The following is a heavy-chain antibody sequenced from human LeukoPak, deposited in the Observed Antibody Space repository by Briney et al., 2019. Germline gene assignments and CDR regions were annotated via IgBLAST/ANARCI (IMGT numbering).Heavy chain of an antibody. CDR3: ARTVTTSSYYFDY. J-gene: IGHJ4*02. CDR2: ISGYDGNT. D-gene: IGHD4-17*01. CDR1: GYTFTTYG. V-gene: IGHV1-18*01. Sequence: VASVKVSCEASGYTFTTYGVSWVRQAPGQGLEWMGWISGYDGNTNYAQKLRGRVTMTTDTSTSTAYMDLRSLRSDDTALYYCARTVTTSSYYFDYWGQGTLVTVSS.